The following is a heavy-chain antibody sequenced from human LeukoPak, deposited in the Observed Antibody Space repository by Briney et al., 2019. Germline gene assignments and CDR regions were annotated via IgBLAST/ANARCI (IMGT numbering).Heavy chain of an antibody. J-gene: IGHJ3*02. V-gene: IGHV4-39*01. CDR1: GGSISSSSYY. CDR3: ASHIVVVVAATYKDAFDI. CDR2: IYYSGST. Sequence: SETLSLTCTVSGGSISSSSYYWGWIRQPPGKGLEWIGSIYYSGSTYYNPSLKSRVTISVDTSKNQFSLKLSSVTAADTAVYYCASHIVVVVAATYKDAFDIWGQGTMVTVSS. D-gene: IGHD2-15*01.